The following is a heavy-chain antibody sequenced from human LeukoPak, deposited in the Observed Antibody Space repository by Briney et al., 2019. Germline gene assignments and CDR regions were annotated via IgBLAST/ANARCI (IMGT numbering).Heavy chain of an antibody. Sequence: GESLKIYCQGSGYSFTNYWIGWVRQMPGKGLEWMGIIYPGDSDTRYSPSFQGQVTISADKSISTAYLQWSSLKASDTTMYYCARRAGYSYGHADWFDPWGQGTLVTVSS. CDR3: ARRAGYSYGHADWFDP. V-gene: IGHV5-51*01. D-gene: IGHD5-18*01. CDR1: GYSFTNYW. J-gene: IGHJ5*02. CDR2: IYPGDSDT.